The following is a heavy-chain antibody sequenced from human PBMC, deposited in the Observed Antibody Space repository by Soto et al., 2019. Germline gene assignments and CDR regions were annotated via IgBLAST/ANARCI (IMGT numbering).Heavy chain of an antibody. V-gene: IGHV3-33*01. Sequence: GGSLRLSCAVSGFPFSFYGFHWVRQSPGKGLEWLGVIGSDGSAIYHADSLKGRFFISRDNSKDILYLQMNSLRVEDTAVYYCARDDAFDNENGFDMWGQGTMVTVSS. CDR2: IGSDGSAI. CDR3: ARDDAFDNENGFDM. D-gene: IGHD3-3*02. CDR1: GFPFSFYG. J-gene: IGHJ3*02.